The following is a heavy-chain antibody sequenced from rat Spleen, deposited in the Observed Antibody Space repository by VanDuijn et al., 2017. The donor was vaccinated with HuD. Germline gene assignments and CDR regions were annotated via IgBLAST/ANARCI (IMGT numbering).Heavy chain of an antibody. D-gene: IGHD1-12*02. J-gene: IGHJ4*01. CDR3: ARAHYYDGYYVMDV. CDR2: INTGSGGT. CDR1: GYTFTSYD. Sequence: QVQLQQSGAELAKPGSSVKISCKASGYTFTSYDISWIKQTTGQGLEYIGYINTGSGGTNYNEKFKGKATLTVDKSSSTAFMQLSSLTPEDTAVYSCARAHYYDGYYVMDVWGQGASVTVSS. V-gene: IGHV1-57*01.